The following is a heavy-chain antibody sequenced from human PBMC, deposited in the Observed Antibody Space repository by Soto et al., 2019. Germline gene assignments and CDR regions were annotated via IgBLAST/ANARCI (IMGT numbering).Heavy chain of an antibody. Sequence: PGGSLRLSCAASGFTFSSYAMSWVRQAPGKGLEWVSAISGSGGSTDYADSVKGRFTISRDNSKNTLYLQMNSLRAEDTAVYHCAKAGYSHGNPWFDYWGQGTLVTVSS. D-gene: IGHD5-18*01. CDR2: ISGSGGST. J-gene: IGHJ4*02. CDR1: GFTFSSYA. CDR3: AKAGYSHGNPWFDY. V-gene: IGHV3-23*01.